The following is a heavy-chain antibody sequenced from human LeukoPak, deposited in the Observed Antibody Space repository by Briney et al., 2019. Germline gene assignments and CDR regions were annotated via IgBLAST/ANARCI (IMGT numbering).Heavy chain of an antibody. CDR1: GVSISSYY. J-gene: IGHJ4*02. V-gene: IGHV4-59*01. Sequence: VKPSETLSLTCTVSGVSISSYYWRWLRQPPGTGLEWIGYIYYSGSTNYNPSLKSRVTISVDTSKNQFSLKLSSVTAADTAVYYCARVTRYSSGWYPFDYWGQGTLVTVSS. CDR2: IYYSGST. CDR3: ARVTRYSSGWYPFDY. D-gene: IGHD6-19*01.